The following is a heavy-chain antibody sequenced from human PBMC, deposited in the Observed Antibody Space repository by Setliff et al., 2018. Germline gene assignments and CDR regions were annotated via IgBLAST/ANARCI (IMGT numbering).Heavy chain of an antibody. V-gene: IGHV4-4*02. D-gene: IGHD2-2*01. Sequence: PSETLSLTCAVSGVSVNSLTWWSWVRQSPGKGLEWIGHIYHDGNTKSYPSVHFNQSLKSRVTMSVDKSKNHFSLELTAVTAADTAVYYCARGGGGYHTANWGQGTLVTVSS. CDR1: GVSVNSLTW. CDR2: IYHDGNT. CDR3: ARGGGGYHTAN. J-gene: IGHJ4*02.